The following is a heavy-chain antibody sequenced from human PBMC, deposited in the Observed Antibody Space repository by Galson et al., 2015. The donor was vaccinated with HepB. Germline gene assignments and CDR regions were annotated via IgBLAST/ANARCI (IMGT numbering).Heavy chain of an antibody. CDR1: GFSLSGYS. CDR3: AGSNSWSTYYFYAMDI. Sequence: SLRLSCAASGFSLSGYSLNWVRQAPGKGLEWLAYITASSYIMNYADSVKGRLTISRDKGRKPLFLQMDSLRDDDTAVYYCAGSNSWSTYYFYAMDIWGPGTTVTVSS. CDR2: ITASSYIM. V-gene: IGHV3-48*02. J-gene: IGHJ6*02. D-gene: IGHD6-13*01.